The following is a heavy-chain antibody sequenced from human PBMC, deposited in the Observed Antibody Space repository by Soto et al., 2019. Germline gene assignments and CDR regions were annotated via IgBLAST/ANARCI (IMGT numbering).Heavy chain of an antibody. V-gene: IGHV3-7*01. CDR1: GFTFSSYW. CDR2: IKQDGSEK. D-gene: IGHD2-15*01. CDR3: ARDSGRGDCSGGSCYVPDAFDI. J-gene: IGHJ3*02. Sequence: EVQLVESGGGLVQPGGSLRLSCAASGFTFSSYWMSWVRQAPGKGLEWVANIKQDGSEKYYVDSVKGRFTISRDNAKNSLYLQMNSLRGEDTAVYYCARDSGRGDCSGGSCYVPDAFDIWGQGTMVTVSS.